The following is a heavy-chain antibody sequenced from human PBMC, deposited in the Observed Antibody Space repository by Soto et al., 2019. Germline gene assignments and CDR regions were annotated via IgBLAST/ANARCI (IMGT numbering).Heavy chain of an antibody. D-gene: IGHD4-17*01. J-gene: IGHJ4*02. CDR3: AADNAHHYGDYYFDY. CDR1: GFTFTSSA. CDR2: IVVGSGNT. Sequence: SVKVSCKASGFTFTSSAVQWVRQARGQRLEWIGWIVVGSGNTNYAEKFQERVTITRDMSTSTAYMELSSLRSEDTAVYYCAADNAHHYGDYYFDYWGQGTLVTVSS. V-gene: IGHV1-58*01.